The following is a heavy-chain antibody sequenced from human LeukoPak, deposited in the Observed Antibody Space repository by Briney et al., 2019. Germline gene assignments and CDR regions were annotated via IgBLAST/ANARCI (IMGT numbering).Heavy chain of an antibody. CDR2: ISYDGSNK. J-gene: IGHJ4*02. Sequence: GGSLRLSCAASGLTFSSYGMHWVRQAPGKGLEWVAVISYDGSNKYCADSVKGRFTISRDNSKNTLYLQMNSLRAEDTAVYYCARGPPYSSSWYFDYWGQGTLVTVSS. CDR3: ARGPPYSSSWYFDY. V-gene: IGHV3-30*03. CDR1: GLTFSSYG. D-gene: IGHD6-13*01.